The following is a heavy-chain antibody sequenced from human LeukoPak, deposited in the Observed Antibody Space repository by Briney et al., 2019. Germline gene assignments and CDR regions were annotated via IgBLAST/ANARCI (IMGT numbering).Heavy chain of an antibody. CDR1: GFTFRSYW. CDR2: IKQDGSEK. V-gene: IGHV3-7*03. J-gene: IGHJ4*02. Sequence: TGGSLRLSCAASGFTFRSYWMRWVRQAPGKGLERVANIKQDGSEKNYVDSVKGRFTISRDNAKNSLYLQMNSLRAEDTAVYYCASGLELDYWGQGTLVTVSS. CDR3: ASGLELDY.